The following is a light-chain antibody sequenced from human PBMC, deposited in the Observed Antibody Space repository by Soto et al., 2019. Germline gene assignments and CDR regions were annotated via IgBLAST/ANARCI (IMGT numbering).Light chain of an antibody. V-gene: IGKV1-5*01. CDR3: QQYTFYSRT. CDR1: QSSSRW. J-gene: IGKJ1*01. Sequence: DIQMTQSPSTLSASVGDRVTITCRASQSSSRWLAWYQQKPGKAPKILIYDASNLESGVPSRFSGSGSGTEFTLTISSLLPDDFATYYCQQYTFYSRTFGHGTKVEIK. CDR2: DAS.